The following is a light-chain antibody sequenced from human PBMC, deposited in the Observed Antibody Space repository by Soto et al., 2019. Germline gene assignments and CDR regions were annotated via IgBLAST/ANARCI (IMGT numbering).Light chain of an antibody. J-gene: IGKJ1*01. Sequence: EIVLTQSPGTLSLSPGERATLSCRASQSVSSSYLAWYQQKPGQAPRLLIYGASSRATGIPERFSGSGSGTDFTLTMSRLEPEDFAVYYCQQYGSSLTWTFGQGTKVEIK. CDR2: GAS. V-gene: IGKV3-20*01. CDR3: QQYGSSLTWT. CDR1: QSVSSSY.